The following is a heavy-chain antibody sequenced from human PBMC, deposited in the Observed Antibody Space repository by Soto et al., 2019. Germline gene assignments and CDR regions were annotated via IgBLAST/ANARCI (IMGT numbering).Heavy chain of an antibody. D-gene: IGHD3-16*02. CDR3: ARGDTYYDYVWGSYRTKYYFDY. J-gene: IGHJ4*02. CDR1: GGSFSGYY. CDR2: VNHSGST. Sequence: SETLCLTCAVYGGSFSGYYWSWIRQPPGKGLEWIGEVNHSGSTNYNPSLKSRVTISVDTSKNQFSLKLSSVTAADTAVYYCARGDTYYDYVWGSYRTKYYFDYWGQGTLVTVSS. V-gene: IGHV4-34*01.